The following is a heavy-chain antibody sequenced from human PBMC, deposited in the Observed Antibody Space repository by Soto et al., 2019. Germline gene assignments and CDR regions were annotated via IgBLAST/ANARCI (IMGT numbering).Heavy chain of an antibody. CDR3: AKRYYYASGSLDY. CDR2: ISGDSTIT. CDR1: GFTFSSYS. D-gene: IGHD3-10*01. Sequence: EVQLVESGGGLIQPGGSLRLCCAASGFTFSSYSMNWVRQAPGQGLEWVSVISGDSTITYYADSVKGRFTIFRDNSKNPLCLQMNSLRADDTAVYYCAKRYYYASGSLDYWGQGTLVIVSS. V-gene: IGHV3-23*04. J-gene: IGHJ4*02.